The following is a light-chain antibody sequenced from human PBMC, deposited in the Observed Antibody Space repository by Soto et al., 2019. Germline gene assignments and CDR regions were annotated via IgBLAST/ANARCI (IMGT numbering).Light chain of an antibody. Sequence: EIVMTQSPATLSVSPGERATLSCRASQSVSQYLAWYQQKPGQAPRLLISGASSRATDIPDRFSGSGSGTDFTLTISRLEPEDFAVYYCYQYGTSPHTFGQGTRLEIK. J-gene: IGKJ5*01. CDR3: YQYGTSPHT. CDR1: QSVSQY. V-gene: IGKV3-20*01. CDR2: GAS.